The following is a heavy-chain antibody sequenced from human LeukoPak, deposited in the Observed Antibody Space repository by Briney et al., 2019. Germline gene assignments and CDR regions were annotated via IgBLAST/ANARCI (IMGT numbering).Heavy chain of an antibody. CDR3: ARHCPNVVCYLD. D-gene: IGHD2-8*01. CDR2: IYYSGST. CDR1: GGSIXNYX. Sequence: SETLSLTCNVXGGSIXNYXXXWXXXXXXXXLEWIGYIYYSGSTNXNPSLKSRVTISVDTSKNQFSLKLSSVTAADTAVYYCARHCPNVVCYLDWGQGTLVTVSS. V-gene: IGHV4-59*08. J-gene: IGHJ4*02.